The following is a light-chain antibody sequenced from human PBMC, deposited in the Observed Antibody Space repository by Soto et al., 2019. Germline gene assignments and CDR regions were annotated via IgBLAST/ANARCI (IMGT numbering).Light chain of an antibody. J-gene: IGLJ2*01. CDR3: SSYAGSNNLV. CDR1: SSDVGDYNY. Sequence: QSALTQPPSAAGSPGQSVTISCTGTSSDVGDYNYVSWYQQHPGKARKLMIYEVSKRPSGVPDRFSGSKSGNTASLTVSALQAEDEADYYCSSYAGSNNLVFGGGTKLTVL. CDR2: EVS. V-gene: IGLV2-8*01.